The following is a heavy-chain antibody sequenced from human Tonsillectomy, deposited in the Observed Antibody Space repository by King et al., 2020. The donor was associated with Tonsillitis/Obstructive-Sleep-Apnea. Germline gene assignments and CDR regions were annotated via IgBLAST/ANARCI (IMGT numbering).Heavy chain of an antibody. V-gene: IGHV3-53*01. J-gene: IGHJ3*02. Sequence: VQLVESGGGLIQPGGSLRLSCVASGFTVSSKYMSWVRQAPGKGLEWVSFIYSAGSTYFADSVKGRFTISRDNSKNTLYLQMNSLRAEDTAVYYCANTGLPHAFDIWGQGTMVTVSS. CDR2: IYSAGST. CDR1: GFTVSSKY. CDR3: ANTGLPHAFDI. D-gene: IGHD1-14*01.